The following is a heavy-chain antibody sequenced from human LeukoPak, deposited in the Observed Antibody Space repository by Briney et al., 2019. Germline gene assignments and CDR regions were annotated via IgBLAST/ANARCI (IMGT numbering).Heavy chain of an antibody. CDR2: ISATGGST. J-gene: IGHJ4*02. CDR3: TNRPLDY. Sequence: GGSLRLSCAASGFSFSTYAMSWVRQAPGKGLEWVSAISATGGSTYYADSVKGRFTISRDNSKNTLYLQINTLRAEDTGVYYCTNRPLDYWGQGTLVTVSS. V-gene: IGHV3-23*01. CDR1: GFSFSTYA.